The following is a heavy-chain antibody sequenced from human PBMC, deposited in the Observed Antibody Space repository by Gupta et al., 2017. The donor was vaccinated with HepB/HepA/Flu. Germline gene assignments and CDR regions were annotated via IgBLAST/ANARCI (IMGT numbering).Heavy chain of an antibody. Sequence: QVQLVESGGGVVQPGRSLRLSCAASGFTFSSYGMHWVHQAPGKGLEWVAVISYDGSNKYYADSVKGRFTISRDNSKNTLYLQMNSLRAEDTAVYYCAKGQYSAKNMIVVVIPLFDYWGQGTLVTVSS. J-gene: IGHJ4*02. CDR2: ISYDGSNK. V-gene: IGHV3-30*18. D-gene: IGHD3-22*01. CDR1: GFTFSSYG. CDR3: AKGQYSAKNMIVVVIPLFDY.